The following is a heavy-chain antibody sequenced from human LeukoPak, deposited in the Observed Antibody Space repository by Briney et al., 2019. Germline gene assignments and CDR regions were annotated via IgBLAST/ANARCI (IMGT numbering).Heavy chain of an antibody. D-gene: IGHD3-22*01. J-gene: IGHJ4*02. V-gene: IGHV4-4*02. CDR3: ARQSRLAECSTVLRVTMIGHFDF. CDR1: GDSFSSSNW. CDR2: MYYSERI. Sequence: SETQSLTCALSGDSFSSSNWWGWVGQTPGTGLERIGEMYYSERIHYNPCQESRDTLPVDKSKNQVSLKLRPVTAAHTRVFFCARQSRLAECSTVLRVTMIGHFDFWGQGTLVTVSP.